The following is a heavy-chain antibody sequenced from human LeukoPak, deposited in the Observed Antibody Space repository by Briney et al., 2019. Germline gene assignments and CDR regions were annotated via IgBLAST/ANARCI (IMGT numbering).Heavy chain of an antibody. CDR3: ARAGRGYSYGYSDGTYDY. D-gene: IGHD5-18*01. J-gene: IGHJ4*02. CDR1: GFTFSSYA. CDR2: IPYDGGNK. Sequence: QTGGSLRLSCAASGFTFSSYALHWVRQAPVKGLEWVAIIPYDGGNKYYADSVKGRFTISRDNSKNTLYLQMNSLRAEDTAVYYCARAGRGYSYGYSDGTYDYWGQGTLVTVSS. V-gene: IGHV3-30*14.